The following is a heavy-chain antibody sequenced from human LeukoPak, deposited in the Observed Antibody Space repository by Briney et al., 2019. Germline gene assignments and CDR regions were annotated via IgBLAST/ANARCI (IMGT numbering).Heavy chain of an antibody. V-gene: IGHV4-34*01. D-gene: IGHD3-16*01. CDR3: ARHGVVTWFDP. Sequence: GSLRLSCAASGFTFTNFAMHWVRQTPEKGLEWIGEINHSGSTNYNPSLKSRVIMSVDTSKNQFSVKLRSVTAADTAVYYCARHGVVTWFDPWGQGTLVTVSS. CDR2: INHSGST. J-gene: IGHJ5*02. CDR1: GFTFTNFA.